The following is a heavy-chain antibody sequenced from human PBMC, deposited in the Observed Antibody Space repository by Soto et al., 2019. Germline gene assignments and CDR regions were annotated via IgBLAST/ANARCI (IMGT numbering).Heavy chain of an antibody. Sequence: EVQLLESGGGLVQPGGSLRRSCVASGFTFSSYAMSWVRQAPGKGLEWVSAISGSGGSTYYADSVKGRFTISRDNSKNTLYLQMNSLRAEDTAVYYCAKDRYSGSTGWFDPWGQGTLVTVSS. J-gene: IGHJ5*02. CDR1: GFTFSSYA. D-gene: IGHD1-26*01. V-gene: IGHV3-23*01. CDR2: ISGSGGST. CDR3: AKDRYSGSTGWFDP.